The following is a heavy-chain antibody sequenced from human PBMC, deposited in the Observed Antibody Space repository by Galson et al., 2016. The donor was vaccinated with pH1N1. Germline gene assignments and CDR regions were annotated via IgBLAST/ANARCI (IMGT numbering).Heavy chain of an antibody. CDR1: GFTFSNYW. CDR3: ARRYFDT. D-gene: IGHD3-9*01. J-gene: IGHJ4*02. Sequence: SLRLSCATSGFTFSNYWMHWVRQAPGKGLEWVANINQDGSEKYYVDSVKGRFIISRDNTKSSLYLKMNSLRVEDTAVYYCARRYFDTWGQGTLVTVSS. CDR2: INQDGSEK. V-gene: IGHV3-7*01.